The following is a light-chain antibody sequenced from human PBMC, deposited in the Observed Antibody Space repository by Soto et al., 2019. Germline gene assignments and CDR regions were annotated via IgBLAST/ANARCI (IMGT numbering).Light chain of an antibody. Sequence: EIVLTQSPGTLSLSPGERATLSCRASQSVSGNSLAWYRQKPGQAPRLLIYGASTRATDIPDRFSGSGSGTDCTLTISRLEPEDFAVYYCQHYGSSPLFTFGPGTKVDLK. CDR2: GAS. V-gene: IGKV3-20*01. CDR1: QSVSGNS. J-gene: IGKJ3*01. CDR3: QHYGSSPLFT.